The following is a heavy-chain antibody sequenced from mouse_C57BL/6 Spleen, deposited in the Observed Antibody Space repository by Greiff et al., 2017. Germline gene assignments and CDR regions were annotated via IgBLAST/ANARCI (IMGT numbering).Heavy chain of an antibody. J-gene: IGHJ2*01. CDR1: GYTFTSYW. CDR3: ARLRYYGTHYFDD. V-gene: IGHV1-69*01. CDR2: IDPSDSYT. D-gene: IGHD1-1*01. Sequence: QVQLQQPGAELVMPGASVKLSCKASGYTFTSYWMHWVKQRPGQGLEWIGEIDPSDSYTNYNQKFKGKSTLTVDKSSSTAYMQLSSLTSEDSAVYYCARLRYYGTHYFDDWGQGTTLTVSS.